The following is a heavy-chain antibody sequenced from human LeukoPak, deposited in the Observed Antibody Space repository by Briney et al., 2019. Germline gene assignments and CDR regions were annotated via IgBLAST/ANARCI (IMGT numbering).Heavy chain of an antibody. Sequence: SETLSLTCTVSGGSISSGGYSWSWIRQPPGKGLEWIGYIYHCGSTYYNPSLKSRVTISVDRSKNQFSLKLSSVTAADTAVYYCARGGPIYYYGMDVWGQGTTVTVSS. CDR3: ARGGPIYYYGMDV. J-gene: IGHJ6*02. CDR1: GGSISSGGYS. V-gene: IGHV4-30-2*01. CDR2: IYHCGST.